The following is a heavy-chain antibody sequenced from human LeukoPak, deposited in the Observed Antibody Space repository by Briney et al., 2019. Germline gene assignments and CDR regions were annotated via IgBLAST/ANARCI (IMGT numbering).Heavy chain of an antibody. CDR3: ARDLTPTSGWYGIDY. D-gene: IGHD6-19*01. J-gene: IGHJ4*02. CDR1: GGSISSGGYY. V-gene: IGHV4-31*03. CDR2: IYYSGST. Sequence: SETLSLTCTVSGGSISSGGYYWSWIRQHPGKGLEWIGYIYYSGSTYYNPSLKSRVTISVDTSKNQFSLKLSSVTAADTAVYYCARDLTPTSGWYGIDYWGQGTLVTVSS.